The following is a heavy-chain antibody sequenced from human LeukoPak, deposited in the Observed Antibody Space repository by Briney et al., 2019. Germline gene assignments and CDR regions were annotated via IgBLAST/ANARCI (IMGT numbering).Heavy chain of an antibody. CDR2: IRSGSNSI. Sequence: GGSLRLSCGASGFTFSSYTMIWVRQAPGKGLEWVSSIRSGSNSIYYADSVKGRFTISRDNAKKSLYLQMNSLRAEDTSVYYCATEGRSTTPGYWGQGTLVTVSS. V-gene: IGHV3-21*01. CDR1: GFTFSSYT. J-gene: IGHJ4*02. CDR3: ATEGRSTTPGY. D-gene: IGHD2-2*01.